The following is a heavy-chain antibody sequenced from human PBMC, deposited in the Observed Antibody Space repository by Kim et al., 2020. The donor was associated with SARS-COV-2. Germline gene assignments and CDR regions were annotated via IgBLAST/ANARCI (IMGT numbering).Heavy chain of an antibody. CDR3: VRGPYDILTGSDPRDY. CDR2: IATNSGNP. D-gene: IGHD3-9*01. V-gene: IGHV7-4-1*02. Sequence: ASVKVSCKASGYTFTRYAINWVRQAPGQGLEWMGWIATNSGNPTYAQGFTGRFVFSLDTSVSTAYLQISSLKAEDTAVYYCVRGPYDILTGSDPRDYWG. J-gene: IGHJ4*01. CDR1: GYTFTRYA.